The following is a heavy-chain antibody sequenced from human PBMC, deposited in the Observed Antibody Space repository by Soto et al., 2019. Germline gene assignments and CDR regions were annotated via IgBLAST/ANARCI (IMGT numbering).Heavy chain of an antibody. CDR1: GFSFSSYA. V-gene: IGHV3-30-3*01. D-gene: IGHD6-13*01. CDR2: ISYDGSNK. CDR3: ARDLQQLVVAVSGY. Sequence: GGSLRLSCAASGFSFSSYAMHWVRQAPGKGLEWVAVISYDGSNKYYADSVKGRFTISRDNSKNTLYLQMNSLRAEDTAVYYCARDLQQLVVAVSGYWGQGTLVTVSS. J-gene: IGHJ4*02.